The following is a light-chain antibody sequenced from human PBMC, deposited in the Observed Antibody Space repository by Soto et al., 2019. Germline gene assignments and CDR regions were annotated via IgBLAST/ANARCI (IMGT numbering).Light chain of an antibody. Sequence: SVLTQPASVSGSPAQSITISCTGTRSDVGGYNYVSWYQHHPGKAPKLMIYEVSDRPSGVSNRFSGSKSGNTASLTISGLQADDEADYSCSSYTSISTLVFGTGTKVT. V-gene: IGLV2-14*01. J-gene: IGLJ1*01. CDR2: EVS. CDR1: RSDVGGYNY. CDR3: SSYTSISTLV.